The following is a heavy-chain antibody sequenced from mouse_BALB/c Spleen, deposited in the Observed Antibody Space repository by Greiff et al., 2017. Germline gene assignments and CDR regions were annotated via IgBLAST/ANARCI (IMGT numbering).Heavy chain of an antibody. V-gene: IGHV1-7*01. Sequence: VQLQESGAELAKPGASVKMSCKASGYTFTSYWMHWVNQRPGQGLEWIGYINPSTGYTEYNQKFKDKATLTADKSSSTAYMQLSSLTSEDSAVYYCASRRLRRESDYFDYWGQGTTLTVSS. J-gene: IGHJ2*01. CDR2: INPSTGYT. CDR1: GYTFTSYW. D-gene: IGHD2-4*01. CDR3: ASRRLRRESDYFDY.